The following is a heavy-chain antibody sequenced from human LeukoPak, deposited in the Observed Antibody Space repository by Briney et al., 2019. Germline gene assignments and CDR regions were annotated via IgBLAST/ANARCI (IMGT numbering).Heavy chain of an antibody. CDR3: AKDNRRHYTRGPNPDSLH. CDR2: ISWNSGTI. J-gene: IGHJ4*02. D-gene: IGHD2-2*02. V-gene: IGHV3-9*01. CDR1: GFIFNNYA. Sequence: GRSLRLSCAGSGFIFNNYAMHWVRQPPGKGLEWVSGISWNSGTIDYADSVRGRFTISRDNAKNSLYLQMDSLRVEDTAFYYCAKDNRRHYTRGPNPDSLHWGQGALVTVSS.